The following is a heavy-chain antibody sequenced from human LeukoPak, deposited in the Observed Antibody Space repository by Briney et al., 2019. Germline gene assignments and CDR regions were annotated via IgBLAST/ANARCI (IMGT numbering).Heavy chain of an antibody. CDR2: LKQDGSEK. V-gene: IGHV3-7*01. D-gene: IGHD3-10*01. CDR1: GFTFSSFW. Sequence: GGSLRLSCAASGFTFSSFWMSWVRQAPGKGLEWVANLKQDGSEKYYVDSVKGRFTISRDNAKNSLYLQMNSLRAEDTAVYYCAGEYYYGSGTSLDYWGQGTLVTVSS. J-gene: IGHJ4*02. CDR3: AGEYYYGSGTSLDY.